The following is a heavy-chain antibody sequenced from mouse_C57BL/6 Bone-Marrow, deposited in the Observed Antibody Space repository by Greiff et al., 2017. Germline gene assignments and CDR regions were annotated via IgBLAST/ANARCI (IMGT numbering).Heavy chain of an antibody. J-gene: IGHJ3*01. CDR1: GYTFTNYW. Sequence: QVQLQQSGAELVRPGTSVKMSCKASGYTFTNYWIGWAKQRPGHGLEWIGDIYPGGGYTNYNEKFKGKATLTADKSSSTAYMQFSSLTSEDSAVYYCARYGDDAEGFADWGQGTLVTVSA. CDR3: ARYGDDAEGFAD. D-gene: IGHD2-2*01. CDR2: IYPGGGYT. V-gene: IGHV1-63*01.